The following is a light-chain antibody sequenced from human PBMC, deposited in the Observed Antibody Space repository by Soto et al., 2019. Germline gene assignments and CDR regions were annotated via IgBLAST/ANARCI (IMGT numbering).Light chain of an antibody. V-gene: IGLV2-14*01. CDR1: SSDVGGYNY. J-gene: IGLJ1*01. CDR2: EVS. Sequence: QSVLAQPASVSGSPGQSITISCTGTSSDVGGYNYVSWYQRYPGKAPKLMIYEVSTRPSGVSNRFSGSKSGNTASLTISGLQAEDEADYYCRSYTSSSSYVFGTGTKVTVL. CDR3: RSYTSSSSYV.